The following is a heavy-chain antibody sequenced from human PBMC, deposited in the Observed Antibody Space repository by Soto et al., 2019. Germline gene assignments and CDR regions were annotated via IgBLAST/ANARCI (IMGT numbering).Heavy chain of an antibody. Sequence: PSETLSLTCTVSGGSISSYYWSWIRQPPGKGLEWIGYIYYSGSTNYNPSLKSRVTISVDTSKNQFSLKLSSVTAADTAVYYCARLHSAGYSSSWYDLDYWGQGTLVTV. J-gene: IGHJ4*02. D-gene: IGHD6-13*01. CDR3: ARLHSAGYSSSWYDLDY. V-gene: IGHV4-59*08. CDR2: IYYSGST. CDR1: GGSISSYY.